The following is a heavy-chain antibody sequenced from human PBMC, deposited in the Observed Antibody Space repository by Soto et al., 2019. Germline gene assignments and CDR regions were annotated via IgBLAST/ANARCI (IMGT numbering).Heavy chain of an antibody. Sequence: GASVKVSCKASGYTFTGYYMHWVRQAPGQGLEWMGWINPNSGGTNYAQKFQGRVTMTRDTSISTAYMELSRLRSDDTAVYYCARVGIVATITSYYYYGMDVWGQGTTVTVSS. V-gene: IGHV1-2*02. CDR1: GYTFTGYY. CDR3: ARVGIVATITSYYYYGMDV. CDR2: INPNSGGT. D-gene: IGHD5-12*01. J-gene: IGHJ6*02.